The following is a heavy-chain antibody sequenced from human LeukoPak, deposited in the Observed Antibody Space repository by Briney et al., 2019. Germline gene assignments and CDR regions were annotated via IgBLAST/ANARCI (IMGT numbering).Heavy chain of an antibody. D-gene: IGHD6-19*01. J-gene: IGHJ5*02. CDR3: ATAVAEAFLDP. CDR2: IKQDGSEK. Sequence: GGSLRLSCAASGFTFSSYWMSWVRQAPGKGLEWVANIKQDGSEKYYVDSVKGRFTISRDNAKNSLYLQMNSLRAEDTAVYYCATAVAEAFLDPWGQGTLVTVSS. CDR1: GFTFSSYW. V-gene: IGHV3-7*03.